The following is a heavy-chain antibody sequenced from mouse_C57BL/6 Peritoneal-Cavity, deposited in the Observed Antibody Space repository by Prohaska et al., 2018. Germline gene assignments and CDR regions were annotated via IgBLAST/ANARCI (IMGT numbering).Heavy chain of an antibody. CDR3: ARDPDYGSSYYWYFDV. Sequence: EVQLVESGGGLVKPGGSLKLSCAASGFTFSSYAMSLVRQTPEKRLEWVATISDGGSYTYYPDNVKGRFTISRDNAKNNLYLQMSHLKSEDTAMYYCARDPDYGSSYYWYFDVWGTGTTVTVSS. J-gene: IGHJ1*03. V-gene: IGHV5-4*01. D-gene: IGHD1-1*01. CDR1: GFTFSSYA. CDR2: ISDGGSYT.